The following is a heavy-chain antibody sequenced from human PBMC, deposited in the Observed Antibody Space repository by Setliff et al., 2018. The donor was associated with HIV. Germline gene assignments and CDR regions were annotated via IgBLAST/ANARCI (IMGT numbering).Heavy chain of an antibody. D-gene: IGHD5-18*01. J-gene: IGHJ6*03. CDR1: GFTCSSCW. CDR2: IKQDGSEK. V-gene: IGHV3-7*03. Sequence: GGSLRLSCAASGFTCSSCWVTWVRQGPGKGLEWVANIKQDGSEKYYVDSVKGRFTISRDNGKNSLYLQMNSLRADDTAVDDCASSGYNYGGYYMDVWGKGTTVTVSS. CDR3: ASSGYNYGGYYMDV.